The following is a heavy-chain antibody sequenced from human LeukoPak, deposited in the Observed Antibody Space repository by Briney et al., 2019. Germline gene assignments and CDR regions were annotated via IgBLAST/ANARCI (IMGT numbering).Heavy chain of an antibody. Sequence: GGSLRLSCAASGFTFSSYWMSWVRQALGKGLEWVANIKQDGSEKYYVDSVKGRFTISRDNAKNSLYLQMNSLRPDDTAVYYCAKSRAPTADPDGFDVWGQGTMVTVSS. CDR1: GFTFSSYW. CDR3: AKSRAPTADPDGFDV. D-gene: IGHD1-14*01. V-gene: IGHV3-7*01. CDR2: IKQDGSEK. J-gene: IGHJ3*01.